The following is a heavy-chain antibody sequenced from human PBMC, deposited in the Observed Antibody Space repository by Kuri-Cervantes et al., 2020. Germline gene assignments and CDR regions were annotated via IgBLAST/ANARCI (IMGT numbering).Heavy chain of an antibody. J-gene: IGHJ4*02. CDR1: GGSFSGYY. Sequence: GSLRLSCAVYGGSFSGYYWSWIRQPPGKGLEWIGEINHSGSTNYNPSLKSRVTISVDTSKNQFSLKLSSVTAADTAVYYCARGGLRHVDWWGQGTLVTVSS. D-gene: IGHD5-12*01. V-gene: IGHV4-34*01. CDR2: INHSGST. CDR3: ARGGLRHVDW.